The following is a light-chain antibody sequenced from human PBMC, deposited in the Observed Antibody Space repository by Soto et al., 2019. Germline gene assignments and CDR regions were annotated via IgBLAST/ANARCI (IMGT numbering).Light chain of an antibody. J-gene: IGKJ1*01. Sequence: MTQSPSSLSASPGDRVTITCRASQSVSSDLAWYHQKPGQAPRLLIYGASTRATGIPARFSGSGSGTEFTLTINSLQSEDFAVYYCQQYNNWPRTFGQGTKVDIK. V-gene: IGKV3-15*01. CDR1: QSVSSD. CDR3: QQYNNWPRT. CDR2: GAS.